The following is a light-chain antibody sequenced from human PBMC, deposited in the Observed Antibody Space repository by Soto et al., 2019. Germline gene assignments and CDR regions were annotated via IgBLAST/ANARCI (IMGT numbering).Light chain of an antibody. CDR3: QQHGSSPHT. V-gene: IGKV3-20*01. CDR2: GAS. J-gene: IGKJ4*01. Sequence: EIVLTQSPGTLSLSPGERATLSCRASQSVSSSYLAWYQQKPGQAPRLLIYGASSRATGIPDRFSGSGSGTDFTLTISRLEPEDFAVYYCQQHGSSPHTFGGGTKVEIK. CDR1: QSVSSSY.